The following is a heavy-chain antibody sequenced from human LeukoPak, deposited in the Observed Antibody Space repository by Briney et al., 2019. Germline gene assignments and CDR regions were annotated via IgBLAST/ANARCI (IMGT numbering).Heavy chain of an antibody. CDR3: VMLGMAVPPRAPYYYYYMDV. V-gene: IGHV4-39*07. D-gene: IGHD6-19*01. Sequence: SETLSLTCTVSGDSISSSSYYWGWIRQPPGKGLEWIGSIYYSGSTYYNPSLKSRVSISVDTSKNQFSLKLSSVTAADTAVYYCVMLGMAVPPRAPYYYYYMDVWGKGTTVTVSS. CDR2: IYYSGST. CDR1: GDSISSSSYY. J-gene: IGHJ6*03.